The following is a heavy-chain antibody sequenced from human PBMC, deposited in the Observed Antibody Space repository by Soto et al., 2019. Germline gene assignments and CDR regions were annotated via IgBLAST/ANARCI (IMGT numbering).Heavy chain of an antibody. CDR2: ISGSGGST. D-gene: IGHD3-3*01. CDR1: GFTFSSYA. Sequence: EVQLVESGGGLVQPGRSLRLSCAASGFTFSSYAMSWVRQAPGKGLEWVSAISGSGGSTYYADSVKGRFTISRDNSKNTLYLQMNSLRAEDTAVYYCAKATTDYDFCSGYLGHESYYFDYWGQVTLVTVSS. CDR3: AKATTDYDFCSGYLGHESYYFDY. J-gene: IGHJ4*02. V-gene: IGHV3-23*04.